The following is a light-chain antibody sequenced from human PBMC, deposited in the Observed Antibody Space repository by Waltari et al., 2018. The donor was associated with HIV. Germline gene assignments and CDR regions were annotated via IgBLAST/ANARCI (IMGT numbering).Light chain of an antibody. Sequence: VLTQSPHTLSLSPGEGAVLSCRDSQSVSRNSVAWYQQKPGQAPRLLISGTSTRAAGIPDRFSGSGSGTDFTLVISGLEPEDFAAYYCQQYGSSPQTFGQGTKLEIK. CDR1: QSVSRNS. V-gene: IGKV3-20*01. CDR2: GTS. CDR3: QQYGSSPQT. J-gene: IGKJ2*01.